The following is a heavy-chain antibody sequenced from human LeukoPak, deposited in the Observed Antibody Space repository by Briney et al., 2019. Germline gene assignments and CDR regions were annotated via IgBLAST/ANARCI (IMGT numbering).Heavy chain of an antibody. CDR3: ARDVDRIAVAGNYYYYYYMDV. V-gene: IGHV3-11*01. CDR1: GFTFSDYY. D-gene: IGHD6-19*01. CDR2: ISSSGSTI. J-gene: IGHJ6*03. Sequence: GGSLRLSCAASGFTFSDYYMSWIRQAPGKGLEWVSYISSSGSTIYYADSVKGRFTISRDNAKNSLYLQMNSLRAEDTAVYYCARDVDRIAVAGNYYYYYYMDVWGKGTTVTVSS.